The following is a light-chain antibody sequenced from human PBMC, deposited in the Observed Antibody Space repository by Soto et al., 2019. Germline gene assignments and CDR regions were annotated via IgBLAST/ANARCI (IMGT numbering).Light chain of an antibody. CDR2: IND. V-gene: IGLV1-44*01. CDR1: SSNIGDNP. J-gene: IGLJ1*01. CDR3: AAWDDSLNAL. Sequence: QSALTQPPPASGTPGQRITISCSGSSSNIGDNPVNWYQQLPGAAPKLLIYINDQRPSGVPDRFSGSKSGASASLAISGLQPEDEADYYCAAWDDSLNALFGTGTKVTVL.